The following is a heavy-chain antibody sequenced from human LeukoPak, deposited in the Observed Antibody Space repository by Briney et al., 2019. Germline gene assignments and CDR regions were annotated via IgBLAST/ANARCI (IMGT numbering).Heavy chain of an antibody. Sequence: PSETLSLTCTVSGGSISSYYWSWIRQPPGKGLEWIGYIYYSGSTNYNPSIKSRVTISVDTSKNQFSLKLSSVTAADTAVYYCARDKPGRTVVTRNYWYFDLWGRGTLVTVSS. CDR2: IYYSGST. D-gene: IGHD4-23*01. CDR3: ARDKPGRTVVTRNYWYFDL. J-gene: IGHJ2*01. CDR1: GGSISSYY. V-gene: IGHV4-59*01.